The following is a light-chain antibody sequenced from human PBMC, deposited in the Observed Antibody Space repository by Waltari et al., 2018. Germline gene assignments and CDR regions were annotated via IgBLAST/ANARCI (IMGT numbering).Light chain of an antibody. CDR3: QQYNNWPLT. J-gene: IGKJ4*01. CDR2: GAS. V-gene: IGKV3-15*01. CDR1: RSVNSN. Sequence: VLTQSPDTLSASHGERATLSCRTSRSVNSNLAWYQHKPGQAPRLLMYGASTRPTGIPARFSGSESGTEFTLTITSLQSEDFAVYYCQQYNNWPLTFGGGTKVEI.